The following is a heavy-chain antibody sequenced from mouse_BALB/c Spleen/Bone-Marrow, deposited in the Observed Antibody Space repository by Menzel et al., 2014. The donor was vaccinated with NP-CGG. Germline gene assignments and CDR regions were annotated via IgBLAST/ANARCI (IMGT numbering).Heavy chain of an antibody. CDR3: SRDYDDAVDY. CDR1: GFSFSNYW. Sequence: QSGGGLVQPGGSMKLSCVASGFSFSNYWMNWVRQSPEKGLEWVAEIRLKSNNYATHYAESVKGRFSISRDDSKSSVYLQMNNLGAEDTGIYYCSRDYDDAVDYWGQGTSVTVSS. CDR2: IRLKSNNYAT. V-gene: IGHV6-6*02. J-gene: IGHJ4*01. D-gene: IGHD2-4*01.